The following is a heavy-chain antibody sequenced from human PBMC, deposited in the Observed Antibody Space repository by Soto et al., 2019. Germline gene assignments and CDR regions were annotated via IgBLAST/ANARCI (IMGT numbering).Heavy chain of an antibody. J-gene: IGHJ3*02. Sequence: ITSNESGPTLVKPTQTLTQTCTFAGFSLSTRGEGVGWIRQPPGKALEWLALIYWDDDKRYSPSLKSRLTITKDTSKNQVVLTMTNMDPVDTATYYCAHRLYPTTWGIWGQGTMVTVSS. D-gene: IGHD5-12*01. V-gene: IGHV2-5*02. CDR3: AHRLYPTTWGI. CDR2: IYWDDDK. CDR1: GFSLSTRGEG.